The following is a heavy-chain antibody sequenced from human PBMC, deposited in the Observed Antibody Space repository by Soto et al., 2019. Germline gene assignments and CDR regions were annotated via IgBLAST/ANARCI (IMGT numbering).Heavy chain of an antibody. V-gene: IGHV1-2*02. CDR1: GYTFTGYY. J-gene: IGHJ6*02. CDR3: ARETFPGYYYDSSGSYGMDV. Sequence: GPSVKVSCKASGYTFTGYYVHWVRQAPGQGLEWMGWINPNSGGTNYAQKFQGRVTMTRDTSISTAYMELSRLRSDDTAVYYCARETFPGYYYDSSGSYGMDVWGQGTTVTVSS. D-gene: IGHD3-22*01. CDR2: INPNSGGT.